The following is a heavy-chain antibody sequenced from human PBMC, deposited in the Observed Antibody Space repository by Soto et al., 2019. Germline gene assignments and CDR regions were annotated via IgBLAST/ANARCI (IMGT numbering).Heavy chain of an antibody. D-gene: IGHD3-22*01. CDR3: AKGGYDSSGHSLYNFDS. CDR2: ITPDGSGT. Sequence: EVQLVVSGGGLVQPGGSLRLSCAASGFTFTTYWMHWVRQGPGKGPVWVSRITPDGSGTNYADSVKGRFTISRDNAKNTVYLQMNSLRAEDTAVYYCAKGGYDSSGHSLYNFDSWGQGTLVTVSS. CDR1: GFTFTTYW. J-gene: IGHJ4*02. V-gene: IGHV3-74*01.